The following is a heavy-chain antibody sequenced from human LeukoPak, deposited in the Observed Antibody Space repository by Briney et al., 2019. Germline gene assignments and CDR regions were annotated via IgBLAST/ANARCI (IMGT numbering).Heavy chain of an antibody. CDR3: ATTYYDFWSGYPESHPEYFQH. J-gene: IGHJ1*01. V-gene: IGHV3-48*04. CDR1: GFTFSSYS. CDR2: ISSSSSTI. D-gene: IGHD3-3*01. Sequence: GGSLRLSCAASGFTFSSYSMNWVRQAPGKGLEWVSYISSSSSTIYYADSVKGRFTISRDNAKNSLYLQMNSLRAEDTAVYYCATTYYDFWSGYPESHPEYFQHWGQGTLVTVSS.